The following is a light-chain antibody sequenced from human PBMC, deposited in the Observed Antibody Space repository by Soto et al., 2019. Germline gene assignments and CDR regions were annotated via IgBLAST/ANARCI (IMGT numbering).Light chain of an antibody. CDR2: DAS. CDR3: QQYESYSPLT. V-gene: IGKV1-5*01. CDR1: QSINTW. Sequence: DIQMTQSPSTLSASVGDTVTISCRASQSINTWLAWYQQKTGRAPKLLIYDASSLESGVPSRFSGSGSWTEFTLTISSLQPDDFATYYCQQYESYSPLTFGGGTKVEIK. J-gene: IGKJ4*01.